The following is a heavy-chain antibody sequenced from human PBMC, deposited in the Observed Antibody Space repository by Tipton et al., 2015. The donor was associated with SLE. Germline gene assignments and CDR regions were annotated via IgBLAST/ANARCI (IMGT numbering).Heavy chain of an antibody. CDR1: GFTFSSYW. CDR3: ARRKTVTYYDFWEEAFDI. V-gene: IGHV3-7*01. J-gene: IGHJ3*02. D-gene: IGHD3-3*01. Sequence: SLRLSCAASGFTFSSYWMSWVRQAPGKGPGWVANIKKDGREKYYVDSVKGRFTISRDNAKNSLYLQMNSLRAEDTAVYYCARRKTVTYYDFWEEAFDIWGQGTMVTVSS. CDR2: IKKDGREK.